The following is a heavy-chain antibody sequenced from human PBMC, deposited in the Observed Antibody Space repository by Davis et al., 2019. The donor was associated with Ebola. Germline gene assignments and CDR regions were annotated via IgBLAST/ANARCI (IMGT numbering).Heavy chain of an antibody. D-gene: IGHD1-26*01. J-gene: IGHJ4*02. CDR2: IKQAGSEK. Sequence: PGGSLRLSCAASGFTFRSYWMSWVRQAPGKGLEWVANIKQAGSEKYYVDSMKGRFTISRDNAKNSLYLQMNSLRAEDTAVYYCARGGASRFDYWGQGTLVTVSS. V-gene: IGHV3-7*01. CDR3: ARGGASRFDY. CDR1: GFTFRSYW.